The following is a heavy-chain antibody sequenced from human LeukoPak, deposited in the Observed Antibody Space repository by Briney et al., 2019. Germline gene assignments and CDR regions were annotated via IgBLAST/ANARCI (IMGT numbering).Heavy chain of an antibody. CDR1: GGSISSYY. CDR3: ARHLGGCSSTSCYSMSVADAFDI. V-gene: IGHV4-59*01. Sequence: SETLSLTCTVSGGSISSYYWSWIRQPPGEGLEWIGYIYYSGSTNYNPSLKSRVTISVDTSKNQFSLKLSSVTAADTAVYYCARHLGGCSSTSCYSMSVADAFDIWGQGTMVTVSS. D-gene: IGHD2-2*02. CDR2: IYYSGST. J-gene: IGHJ3*02.